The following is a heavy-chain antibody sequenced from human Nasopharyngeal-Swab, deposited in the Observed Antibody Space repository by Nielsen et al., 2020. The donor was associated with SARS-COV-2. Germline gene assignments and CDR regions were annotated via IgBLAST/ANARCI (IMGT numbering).Heavy chain of an antibody. Sequence: SVKVSCKASGGTFSSYAISWVRQAHGQGLEWMGGIIPIFGTANYAQKFQGRVTITADESTSTAYMELSSLRSEDTAVYYCARSSGWYVTLDYWGQGTLVTVSS. V-gene: IGHV1-69*13. CDR2: IIPIFGTA. CDR3: ARSSGWYVTLDY. J-gene: IGHJ4*02. D-gene: IGHD6-19*01. CDR1: GGTFSSYA.